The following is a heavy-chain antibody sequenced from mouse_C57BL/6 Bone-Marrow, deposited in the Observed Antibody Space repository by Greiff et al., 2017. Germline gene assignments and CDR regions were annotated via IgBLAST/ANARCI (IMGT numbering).Heavy chain of an antibody. CDR3: ASWIYYDYDGRYFDV. Sequence: QVQLQQPGAELVRPGSSVKLSCKASGYTFTSYWMDWVKQRPGQGLEWIGNIYPSDSETHYNQKFKDKATLTVDKSSSTAYMQLSSLTSEDSAVYYCASWIYYDYDGRYFDVWGTGTTVTVSS. CDR1: GYTFTSYW. J-gene: IGHJ1*03. V-gene: IGHV1-61*01. CDR2: IYPSDSET. D-gene: IGHD2-4*01.